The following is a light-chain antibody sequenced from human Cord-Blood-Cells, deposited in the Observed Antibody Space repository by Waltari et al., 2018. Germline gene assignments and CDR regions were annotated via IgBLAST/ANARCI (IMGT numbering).Light chain of an antibody. CDR2: EGS. J-gene: IGLJ3*02. CDR3: CSYAGSSTLWV. CDR1: SRDVGSYNL. Sequence: QSALTQPASVSGSPGQSITISCTGTSRDVGSYNLVSWYQQHPGKAPKLMIYEGSKRPSGVSNRFSGCKSGNTASLTISGLQAEDEADYYCCSYAGSSTLWVFGGGTKLTVL. V-gene: IGLV2-23*01.